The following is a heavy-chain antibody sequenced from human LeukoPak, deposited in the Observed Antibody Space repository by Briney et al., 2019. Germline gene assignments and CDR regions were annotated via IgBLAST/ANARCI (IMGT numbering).Heavy chain of an antibody. Sequence: RASVKVSCKASGYTFTSYDINWVRQATGQGLEWMGWINPNSGGTNYAQKFQGRVTMTRDTSISTAYMELSRLRSDDTAVYYCARDQAFGIDYYYMDVWGKGTTVTVSS. J-gene: IGHJ6*03. D-gene: IGHD1-26*01. CDR2: INPNSGGT. CDR1: GYTFTSYD. V-gene: IGHV1-2*02. CDR3: ARDQAFGIDYYYMDV.